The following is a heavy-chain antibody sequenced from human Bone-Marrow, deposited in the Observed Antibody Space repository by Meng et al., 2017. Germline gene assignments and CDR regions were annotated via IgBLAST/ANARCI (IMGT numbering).Heavy chain of an antibody. CDR2: INHSGST. D-gene: IGHD5-18*01. CDR3: ARGSWLQLWLQDY. Sequence: QEQLQQWGPGLLKPSETLSLTCAVYGGSFSGYYWSWIRQPPGKGLEWIGEINHSGSTNYNPSLKSRVTISVDTSKNQFSLKLSSVTAADTAVYYCARGSWLQLWLQDYWGQGTLVTVSS. CDR1: GGSFSGYY. J-gene: IGHJ4*02. V-gene: IGHV4-34*01.